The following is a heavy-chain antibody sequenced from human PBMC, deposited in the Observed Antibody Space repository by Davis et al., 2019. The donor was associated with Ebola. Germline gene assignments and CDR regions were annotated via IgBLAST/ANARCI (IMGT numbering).Heavy chain of an antibody. V-gene: IGHV4-59*12. CDR2: IYFGGRS. Sequence: PSETLSLTCTVSGGSISGYYWSWIRQPPGKGLEWIGHIYFGGRSNYNPSLKSRVTISVDKSKNQFSLKLSSVTAADTAVYYCARDRRYCSSTSCYGPNWFDPWGQGTLVTVSS. CDR3: ARDRRYCSSTSCYGPNWFDP. D-gene: IGHD2-2*01. CDR1: GGSISGYY. J-gene: IGHJ5*02.